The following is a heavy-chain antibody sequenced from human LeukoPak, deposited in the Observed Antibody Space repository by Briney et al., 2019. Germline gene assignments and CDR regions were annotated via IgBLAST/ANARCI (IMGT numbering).Heavy chain of an antibody. CDR1: GGSISSSSYH. J-gene: IGHJ5*02. V-gene: IGHV4-39*01. CDR3: ARGMTTGPDP. CDR2: IYYSGNT. Sequence: PSETLSLTCTVSGGSISSSSYHWGWIRQPPGKGLEWIGSIYYSGNTYYNPSLKSRVTISVDTSKNQFSLKLSSVTAADTAVYYCARGMTTGPDPWSQGTLVTVSS. D-gene: IGHD4-17*01.